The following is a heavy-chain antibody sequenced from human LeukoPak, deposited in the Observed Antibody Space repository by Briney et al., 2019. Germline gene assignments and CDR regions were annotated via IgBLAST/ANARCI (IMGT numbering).Heavy chain of an antibody. CDR1: GFTFSTYA. CDR2: IRYDGGNK. D-gene: IGHD5-24*01. J-gene: IGHJ4*02. Sequence: PGGSLRLSCAASGFTFSTYAMHWVRRAPGKGLEWVAFIRYDGGNKYYADSVKGRFTISRDNSKNTLYLQMNSLRPEDTAVYYCAKDGPRRDGYNDHWGQGTLVTVSS. V-gene: IGHV3-30*02. CDR3: AKDGPRRDGYNDH.